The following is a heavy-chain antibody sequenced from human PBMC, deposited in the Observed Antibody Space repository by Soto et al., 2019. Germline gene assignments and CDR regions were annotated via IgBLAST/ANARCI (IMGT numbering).Heavy chain of an antibody. CDR1: GYTFTSYG. CDR2: ISDYNGNT. J-gene: IGHJ6*02. Sequence: QVQLLQSGAEVKKPGASVKVSFKASGYTFTSYGISWVRQAPGQGLEWMGVISDYNGNTNYAQKLQGRVTMTTDTSTSPAYMELSSLRADDTAVYYCARDRGAYGMDGWGQGTTVTVSS. CDR3: ARDRGAYGMDG. V-gene: IGHV1-18*01.